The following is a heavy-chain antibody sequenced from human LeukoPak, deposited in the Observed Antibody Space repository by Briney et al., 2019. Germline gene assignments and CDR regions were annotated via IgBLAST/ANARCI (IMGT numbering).Heavy chain of an antibody. CDR3: ARGVVIAPQTFDY. J-gene: IGHJ4*02. V-gene: IGHV4-59*01. CDR2: IYYSGST. Sequence: SETLSLTCTVSGGSISGFYWSWIRQPPGKGLEWIGYIYYSGSTNYNPSLKSRVTISVDTSKSQFSLKLRPVTAADTAVYYCARGVVIAPQTFDYWGQGTLVTVSS. CDR1: GGSISGFY. D-gene: IGHD2-21*01.